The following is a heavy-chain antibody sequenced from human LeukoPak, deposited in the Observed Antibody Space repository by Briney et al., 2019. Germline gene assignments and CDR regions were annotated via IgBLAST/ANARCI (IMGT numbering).Heavy chain of an antibody. CDR2: INPHAGDS. D-gene: IGHD1-14*01. V-gene: IGHV1-2*02. J-gene: IGHJ6*03. CDR1: GFILTDYY. CDR3: ARGRRITRTPCDATSHMDV. Sequence: SVKASCKLSGFILTDYYFHCVRQAPGLRPKWMGWINPHAGDSKYAQKFQRRITMTRDTSINIAYMELGRLTSDDAAGYYCARGRRITRTPCDATSHMDVWRKGTTDSVFS.